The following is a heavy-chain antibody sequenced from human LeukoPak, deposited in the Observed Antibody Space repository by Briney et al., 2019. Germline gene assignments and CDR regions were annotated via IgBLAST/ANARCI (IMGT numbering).Heavy chain of an antibody. CDR1: GGTFSSYA. D-gene: IGHD3-22*01. J-gene: IGHJ5*02. CDR2: IIPIFGTA. Sequence: SVKVSCKASGGTFSSYAISWVRQAPGQGLAWMGGIIPIFGTANYAQKFQGRVTITADESTSTAYMELSSLRSEDTAVYYCARENYYDSSGGWFDPWGQGTLVTVSS. V-gene: IGHV1-69*01. CDR3: ARENYYDSSGGWFDP.